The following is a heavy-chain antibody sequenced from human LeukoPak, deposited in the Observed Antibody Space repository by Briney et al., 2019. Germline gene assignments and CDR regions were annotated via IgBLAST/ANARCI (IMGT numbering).Heavy chain of an antibody. D-gene: IGHD3-10*01. CDR1: GFTFSNYA. Sequence: GGSLRLSCAASGFTFSNYAMHWVRQAPGKGLEWVAVISYDGSNKYYADSVKGRFTISRDNSKNTLYLQMSGPRAEDTAVYYCARALGYYYYFDYWGQGTLVPVSS. J-gene: IGHJ4*02. CDR3: ARALGYYYYFDY. CDR2: ISYDGSNK. V-gene: IGHV3-30-3*01.